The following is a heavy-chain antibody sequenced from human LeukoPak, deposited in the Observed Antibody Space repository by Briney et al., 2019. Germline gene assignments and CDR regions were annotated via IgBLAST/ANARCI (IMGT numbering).Heavy chain of an antibody. CDR1: GGSLSGYY. D-gene: IGHD3-16*02. Sequence: SETLSLTCAVSGGSLSGYYWSWIRQPPGKGLEWIGEINHSGSTNYNPSLKSRVTISVDTSKNQFSLKLSSVTAADTAVYYCARGRYDYVWGSYREWYFDYWGQGTLVTVSS. V-gene: IGHV4-34*01. J-gene: IGHJ4*02. CDR2: INHSGST. CDR3: ARGRYDYVWGSYREWYFDY.